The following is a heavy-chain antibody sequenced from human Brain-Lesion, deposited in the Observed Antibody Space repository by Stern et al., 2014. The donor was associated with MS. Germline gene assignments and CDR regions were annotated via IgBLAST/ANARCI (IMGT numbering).Heavy chain of an antibody. V-gene: IGHV3-30*18. CDR2: ISYDGSDK. J-gene: IGHJ4*02. Sequence: VQLVESGGGVVPPGRPLILSCAASGFTFSSFGMHWVRQAPGKGLAWVAGISYDGSDKYYADSVKGRFTISRDNSKNTLYMEMNSLKVDDTAVYYCAKDRYWLTXXXXXWGRGSLVTVSS. CDR3: AKDRYWLTXXXXX. D-gene: IGHD3-16*02. CDR1: GFTFSSFG.